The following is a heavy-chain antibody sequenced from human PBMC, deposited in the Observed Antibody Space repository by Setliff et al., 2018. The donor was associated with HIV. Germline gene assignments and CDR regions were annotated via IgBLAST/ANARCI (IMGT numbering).Heavy chain of an antibody. D-gene: IGHD5-18*01. Sequence: TLSLTCTVSGDSIGSSSYYWAWIRQPPGKGLEWIGNIYYSGSTYYNPSLKSRVTISVDTSKNQFSLKLSSVTAADTAVYYCARHGYSSDLRISYCDSWGQGSLVTVSS. J-gene: IGHJ4*02. CDR3: ARHGYSSDLRISYCDS. CDR1: GDSIGSSSYY. V-gene: IGHV4-39*01. CDR2: IYYSGST.